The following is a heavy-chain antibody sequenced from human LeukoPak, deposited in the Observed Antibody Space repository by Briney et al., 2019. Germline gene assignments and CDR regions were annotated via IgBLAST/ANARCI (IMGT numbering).Heavy chain of an antibody. CDR2: FWYDGTNQ. CDR1: GFTFSTYG. J-gene: IGHJ3*02. CDR3: ARDGFTTSHAFDI. V-gene: IGHV3-33*01. Sequence: PGGSLRLSCVTSGFTFSTYGMHWVRQAPGKGLEWVAFFWYDGTNQFYVDSVKGRFSISRDISKNTLYLQMNSLRVGDTAVYYCARDGFTTSHAFDIWGQGTMVTVSS. D-gene: IGHD3-22*01.